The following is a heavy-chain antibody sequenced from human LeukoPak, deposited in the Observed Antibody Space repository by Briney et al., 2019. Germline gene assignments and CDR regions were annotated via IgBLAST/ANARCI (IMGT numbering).Heavy chain of an antibody. Sequence: ASVKVSCKASGGTFSSYAISWVRQAPGHGLEWMGRIIPILGIANYAQKFQGRVTITADKSTSTAYMELSSLRSEDTAVYYCARYKLTMIVVAHFDYWGQGTLVTVSS. CDR1: GGTFSSYA. CDR2: IIPILGIA. J-gene: IGHJ4*02. D-gene: IGHD3-22*01. CDR3: ARYKLTMIVVAHFDY. V-gene: IGHV1-69*04.